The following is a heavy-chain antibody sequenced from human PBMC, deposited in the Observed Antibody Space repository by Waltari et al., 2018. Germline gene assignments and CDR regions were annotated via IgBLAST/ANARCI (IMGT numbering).Heavy chain of an antibody. CDR1: GFTFSSYE. Sequence: EVQLVESGGGLVQPGGSLRLSCAASGFTFSSYEMNWVRQAPGKGLEWVSYISSSGSTIYYADSVKGRFTISRDNAKNSLYLKMNSLRAEDTAVYYCAREGEAGYSSSWYSDYWGQGTLVTVSS. V-gene: IGHV3-48*03. D-gene: IGHD6-13*01. J-gene: IGHJ4*02. CDR3: AREGEAGYSSSWYSDY. CDR2: ISSSGSTI.